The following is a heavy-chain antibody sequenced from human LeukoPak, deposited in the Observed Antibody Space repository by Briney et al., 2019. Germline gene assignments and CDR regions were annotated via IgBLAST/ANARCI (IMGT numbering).Heavy chain of an antibody. Sequence: GASVKVSCKASGYTFTSYDINWVRQATGQGLEWMGRIIPILGIANYAQKFQGRVTITADKSTSTAYMELSSLRSEDTAVYYCARDPIVGATSTWGQGTLVTVSS. V-gene: IGHV1-69*04. J-gene: IGHJ5*02. CDR2: IIPILGIA. CDR1: GYTFTSYD. D-gene: IGHD1-26*01. CDR3: ARDPIVGATST.